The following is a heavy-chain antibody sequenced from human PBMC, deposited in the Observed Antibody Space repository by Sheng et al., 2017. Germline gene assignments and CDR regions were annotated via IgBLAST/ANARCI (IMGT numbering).Heavy chain of an antibody. CDR1: GGSINSGGYS. J-gene: IGHJ4*02. D-gene: IGHD1-7*01. Sequence: QVQLQESGPGLVKPSQTLSLTCTVSGGSINSGGYSWSWIRQPPGKGLEWIAYIYYSGSTYYNSSLKSRVTISVDTSKNQFSLKLNSVTAADTAVYYCARVGGITGTTRSGYFDYWGQGTRGHR. CDR2: IYYSGST. CDR3: ARVGGITGTTRSGYFDY. V-gene: IGHV4-30-4*07.